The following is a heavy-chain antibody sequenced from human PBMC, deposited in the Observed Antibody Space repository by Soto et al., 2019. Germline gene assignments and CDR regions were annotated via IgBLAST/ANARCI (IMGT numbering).Heavy chain of an antibody. CDR2: IYYSGST. D-gene: IGHD3-10*01. J-gene: IGHJ6*02. Sequence: NPSETLSLTCTVSGGSISSYYWSWIRQPPGKGLEWIGYIYYSGSTNYNPSLKSRVTISVDTSKNQFSLKLSSVTAADTAVYYCARGGSGSYIYYYYGMDVWGQGTTVTVS. CDR3: ARGGSGSYIYYYYGMDV. CDR1: GGSISSYY. V-gene: IGHV4-59*01.